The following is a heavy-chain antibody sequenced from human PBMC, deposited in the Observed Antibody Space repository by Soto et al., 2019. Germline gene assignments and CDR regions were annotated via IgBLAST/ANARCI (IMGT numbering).Heavy chain of an antibody. CDR3: AGNIAAAGRRYYGMDV. V-gene: IGHV4-4*07. CDR2: ISTTETT. J-gene: IGHJ6*02. D-gene: IGHD6-13*01. CDR1: GGSISSYY. Sequence: SETLSLTCTVSGGSISSYYWSWIRQLAGKGLEWIGRISTTETTNYNPSLKSRVSMSLDTSKSQVSLKLSSVTAADAAVYYCAGNIAAAGRRYYGMDVWRQGTTVTVSS.